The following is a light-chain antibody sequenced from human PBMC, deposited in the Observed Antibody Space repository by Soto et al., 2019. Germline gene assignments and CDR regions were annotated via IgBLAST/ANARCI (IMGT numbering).Light chain of an antibody. CDR1: QSVSSSY. J-gene: IGKJ2*01. V-gene: IGKV3-20*01. Sequence: ENVLTQSPGTLSLSPEERATLSCRASQSVSSSYLTWYQQKPGQAPRLLIYGASSRATDIPDRFSGSGSGTDFTLTISRLEPEDFAVYYCQQYDSSPVTFGQGTKLEIK. CDR2: GAS. CDR3: QQYDSSPVT.